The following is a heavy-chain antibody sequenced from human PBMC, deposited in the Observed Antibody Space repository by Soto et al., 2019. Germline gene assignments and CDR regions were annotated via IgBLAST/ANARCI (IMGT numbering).Heavy chain of an antibody. CDR2: IYHSGST. V-gene: IGHV4-38-2*02. J-gene: IGHJ5*02. CDR3: ARDRYSSGWYGFAPGPGFDT. Sequence: YYWGWIRQPPGKGLEWIGSIYHSGSTYYNPSLKSRVTISVDTSKNQFSLKLSSVTAADTAVYYCARDRYSSGWYGFAPGPGFDTWGQGTLVTVSS. CDR1: YY. D-gene: IGHD6-19*01.